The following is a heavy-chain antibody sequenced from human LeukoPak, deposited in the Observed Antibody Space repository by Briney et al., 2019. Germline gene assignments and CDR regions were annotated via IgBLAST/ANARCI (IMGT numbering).Heavy chain of an antibody. J-gene: IGHJ3*01. CDR1: GFSLDDYA. D-gene: IGHD3-9*01. Sequence: PGGSLRLSCVGSGFSLDDYAMHWVRQVPGKGLEWVPSISWDSGNQAYTDSVKGRFTISRDNDKNSLYLQMNSLRPEDTALYYCVKDMGFDLLKDAFHVWGQGTLVTVSS. V-gene: IGHV3-9*01. CDR2: ISWDSGNQ. CDR3: VKDMGFDLLKDAFHV.